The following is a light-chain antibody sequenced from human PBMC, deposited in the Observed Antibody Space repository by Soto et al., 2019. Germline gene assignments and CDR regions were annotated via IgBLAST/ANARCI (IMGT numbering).Light chain of an antibody. CDR3: QQYNNWLWT. CDR1: QSVNSN. J-gene: IGKJ1*01. Sequence: EIVMTQSPATLSVSPGERATLSCRASQSVNSNLVWYQQKPGRAPRLLIYGASTRATGIPGRFSGSGYGTEFTLTLSSLQSEDFAVYYCQQYNNWLWTFGQGTKVEIK. V-gene: IGKV3-15*01. CDR2: GAS.